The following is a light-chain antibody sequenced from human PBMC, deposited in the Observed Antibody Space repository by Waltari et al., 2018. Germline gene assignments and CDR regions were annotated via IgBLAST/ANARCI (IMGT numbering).Light chain of an antibody. V-gene: IGKV3-20*01. CDR2: GAS. J-gene: IGKJ2*02. CDR1: QSVSSSY. CDR3: QQYGSSPGT. Sequence: EIVLTQSPGTLSLSPGERATLPCRASQSVSSSYLSCYQHKPGQAPRLLIYGASSRATGIPDRFSGSGSGTDFTLTISRLEPEDFLVYYCQQYGSSPGTFGQGTKLEIK.